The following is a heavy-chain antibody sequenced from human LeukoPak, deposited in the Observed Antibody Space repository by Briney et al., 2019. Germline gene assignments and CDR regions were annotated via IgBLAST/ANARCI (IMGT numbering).Heavy chain of an antibody. CDR3: ARGGSYYYYYMDV. D-gene: IGHD1-26*01. V-gene: IGHV1-69*05. Sequence: GASVKVSCKASGGTFSSYAISWVQQAPGQGLEWMGGIIPIFGTANYAQKFQGRVTMTRNTSISTAYMELSSLRSEDTAVYYCARGGSYYYYYMDVWGKGTTVTISS. CDR2: IIPIFGTA. CDR1: GGTFSSYA. J-gene: IGHJ6*03.